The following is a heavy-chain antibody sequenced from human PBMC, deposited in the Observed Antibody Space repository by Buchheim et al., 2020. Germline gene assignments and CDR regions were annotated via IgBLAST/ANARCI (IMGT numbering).Heavy chain of an antibody. CDR1: GGSFSGYY. Sequence: QVQLQQWGAGLLKPSETLSLTCAAYGGSFSGYYWSWIRQPPGKGLEWIGEINHSGSTNYNPSLKSRVTISVDTSKNQFSLKLSSVTAADTAVYYCARGLQWLVLGNWFDPWGQGTL. J-gene: IGHJ5*02. CDR3: ARGLQWLVLGNWFDP. D-gene: IGHD6-19*01. V-gene: IGHV4-34*01. CDR2: INHSGST.